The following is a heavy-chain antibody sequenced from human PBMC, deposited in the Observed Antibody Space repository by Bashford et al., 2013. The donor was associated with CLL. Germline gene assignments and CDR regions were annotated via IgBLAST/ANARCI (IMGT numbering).Heavy chain of an antibody. CDR1: GFTFSAYS. V-gene: IGHV3-69-1*01. J-gene: IGHJ6*02. Sequence: GGSLRLSCTASGFTFSAYSMNWVRQAPGKGLEWVSSISSSSSIYYADSVRGRFTISRDNAKNSLYLQMNSLRAEDTAVYYCASDRNGMDVWGQGTTVTVSS. CDR3: ASDRNGMDV. CDR2: ISSSSSI.